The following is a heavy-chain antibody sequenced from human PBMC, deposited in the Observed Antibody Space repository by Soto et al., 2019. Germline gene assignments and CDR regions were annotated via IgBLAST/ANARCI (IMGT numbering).Heavy chain of an antibody. J-gene: IGHJ4*02. V-gene: IGHV3-23*01. CDR2: ISGSGGST. Sequence: GGSLRLSCAASGFTFSSYAMSWVRQAPGKGLEWVSAISGSGGSTYYADSVEGRFTISRDNSKNTRELEMNSLRAEDTAVYYCAKGEYSYGLLPSVNSPYFDSWGQGTLVTVSS. CDR3: AKGEYSYGLLPSVNSPYFDS. CDR1: GFTFSSYA. D-gene: IGHD5-18*01.